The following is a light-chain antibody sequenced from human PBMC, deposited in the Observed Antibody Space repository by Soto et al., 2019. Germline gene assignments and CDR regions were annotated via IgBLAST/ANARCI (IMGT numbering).Light chain of an antibody. Sequence: ELVLTQSPGTLSLSPGERATLSCRASQSVSATYLAWYQQKPGKAPRLLIYAASSRATGVPDRFSGSGSGTNFTLTISRLEPKDFAVYYCQHYVTSPLTFGGGTKVEIK. CDR3: QHYVTSPLT. V-gene: IGKV3-20*01. CDR1: QSVSATY. J-gene: IGKJ4*01. CDR2: AAS.